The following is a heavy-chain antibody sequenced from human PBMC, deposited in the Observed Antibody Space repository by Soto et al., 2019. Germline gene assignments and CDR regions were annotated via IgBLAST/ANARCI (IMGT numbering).Heavy chain of an antibody. CDR1: GFTFSRYS. V-gene: IGHV3-21*01. Sequence: GGSLRLSCAGSGFTFSRYSMNWVRQAPGRGPEWVSSIGSGGSFIYYADSLKGRFTISRDNAKNSLYLQMTSLRAEDTAVYYCVRLYDSSGYYYFDYWGQGTPVTSPQ. CDR3: VRLYDSSGYYYFDY. J-gene: IGHJ4*01. D-gene: IGHD3-22*01. CDR2: IGSGGSFI.